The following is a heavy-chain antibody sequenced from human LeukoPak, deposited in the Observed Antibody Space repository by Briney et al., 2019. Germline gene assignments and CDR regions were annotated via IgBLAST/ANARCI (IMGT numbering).Heavy chain of an antibody. Sequence: GGSLRLSCAASGFTVSSNYMSWVRQAPGKGLEWVSVIYSGGSTYYADSVKGRFTISRDNSKNTLYLQMNSLRAEDTAVYYCAKDRYSTRWYPDYWGQGTLVTVPT. D-gene: IGHD6-13*01. V-gene: IGHV3-53*01. CDR3: AKDRYSTRWYPDY. J-gene: IGHJ4*02. CDR2: IYSGGST. CDR1: GFTVSSNY.